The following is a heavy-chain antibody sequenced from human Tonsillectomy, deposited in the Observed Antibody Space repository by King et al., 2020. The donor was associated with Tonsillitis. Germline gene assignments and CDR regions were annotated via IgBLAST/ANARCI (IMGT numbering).Heavy chain of an antibody. Sequence: QLQESGPGLVKPSETLSLTCTVSGGSVSSGSYYWSWIRQPPGKGLEWIGYIYYSGSTNYNPSLKSRVTISVDTSKNQFSLKLSSVTAADTAVYYCASWYYVSRGLGWFDPWGQGTLVTVSS. V-gene: IGHV4-61*01. D-gene: IGHD3-22*01. J-gene: IGHJ5*02. CDR2: IYYSGST. CDR3: ASWYYVSRGLGWFDP. CDR1: GGSVSSGSYY.